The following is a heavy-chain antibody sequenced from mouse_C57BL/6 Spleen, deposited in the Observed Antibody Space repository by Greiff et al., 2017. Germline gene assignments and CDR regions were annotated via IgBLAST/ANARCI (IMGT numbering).Heavy chain of an antibody. V-gene: IGHV5-4*01. J-gene: IGHJ4*01. Sequence: EVLLVESGGGLVKPGGSLKLSCAASGFTFSSYAMSWVRQTPEKRLEWVATISDGGSYTNYTDNVKGRFTISRDNTTNNMYLQLSHLKSEDTAMYYCARPYGSSYYYAMDYWGKGTSVTVSS. CDR2: ISDGGSYT. CDR3: ARPYGSSYYYAMDY. CDR1: GFTFSSYA. D-gene: IGHD1-1*01.